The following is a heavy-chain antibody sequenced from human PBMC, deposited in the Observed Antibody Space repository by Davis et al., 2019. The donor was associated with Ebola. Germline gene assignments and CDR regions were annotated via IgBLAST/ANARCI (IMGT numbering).Heavy chain of an antibody. V-gene: IGHV1-46*02. CDR2: INPSGGGT. CDR3: GILFSGFDY. J-gene: IGHJ4*02. Sequence: ASVKVSCKASGYTFKNYYMHWVRQAPGQGLEWMGVINPSGGGTSYAQKFEDRVTVTRDTSTSTVYVELSSLRSDDTAVYYCGILFSGFDYWGQGTLVTVSS. CDR1: GYTFKNYY. D-gene: IGHD3-10*01.